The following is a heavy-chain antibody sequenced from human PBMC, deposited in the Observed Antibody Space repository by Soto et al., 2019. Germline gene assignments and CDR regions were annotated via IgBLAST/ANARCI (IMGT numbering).Heavy chain of an antibody. J-gene: IGHJ5*02. CDR1: GYTFTSYG. V-gene: IGHV1-18*01. CDR2: ISAYNGNT. D-gene: IGHD1-26*01. CDR3: ATERWELFPSSWFDP. Sequence: ASVKVSCKASGYTFTSYGISWVRQAPGQGLEWMGWISAYNGNTNYAQKLQGRVTMTTDTSTSTAYMELRSLRSEDTAVYYCATERWELFPSSWFDPWGQGTLVTVSS.